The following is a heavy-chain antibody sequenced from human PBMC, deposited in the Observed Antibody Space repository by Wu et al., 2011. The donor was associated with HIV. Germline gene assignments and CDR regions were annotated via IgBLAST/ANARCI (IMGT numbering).Heavy chain of an antibody. Sequence: EVQLVQSGAEVKKPGATVKISCKVSGYTFTDYNIHWVQQAPGKGLQWMGHVDPEDDEALYSEKFQGRVTFTADASVDTAYMELSGLKSEDTAMYYCATNYGDFDPWGQGSLVIVSX. D-gene: IGHD4-17*01. CDR1: GYTFTDYN. J-gene: IGHJ5*02. CDR2: VDPEDDEA. CDR3: ATNYGDFDP. V-gene: IGHV1-69-2*01.